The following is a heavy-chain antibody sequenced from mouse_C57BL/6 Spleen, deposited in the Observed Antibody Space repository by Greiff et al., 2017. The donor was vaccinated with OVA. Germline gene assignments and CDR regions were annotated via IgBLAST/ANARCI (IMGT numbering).Heavy chain of an antibody. CDR2: IDPSDSET. CDR3: ARGTGTGYFDV. J-gene: IGHJ1*03. D-gene: IGHD4-1*01. V-gene: IGHV1-52*01. CDR1: GYTFTSYW. Sequence: VKLQQPGAELVRPGSSVKLSCKASGYTFTSYWMHWVKQRPIQGLEWIGNIDPSDSETHYNQKFKDKATLTVDKSSSTAYMQLSSLTSEDSAVYYCARGTGTGYFDVWGTGTTVTVSS.